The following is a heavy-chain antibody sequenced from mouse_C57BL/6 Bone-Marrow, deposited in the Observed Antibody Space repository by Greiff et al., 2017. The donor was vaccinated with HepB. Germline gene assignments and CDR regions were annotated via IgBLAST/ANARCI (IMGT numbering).Heavy chain of an antibody. CDR1: GYTFTSYW. CDR2: IYPGSGST. V-gene: IGHV1-55*01. CDR3: ARKGRVTTVVAPNFDF. Sequence: QVQLQQPGAELVKPGASVKMSCKASGYTFTSYWITWVKQRPGQGLEWIGDIYPGSGSTNYNEKFKSKATLTVDTSSSTAYMQRSSLTSEDSAVYYCARKGRVTTVVAPNFDFWGQGTTLTVSS. D-gene: IGHD1-1*01. J-gene: IGHJ2*01.